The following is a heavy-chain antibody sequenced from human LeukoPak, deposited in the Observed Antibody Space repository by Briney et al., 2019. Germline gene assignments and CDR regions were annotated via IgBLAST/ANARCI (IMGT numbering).Heavy chain of an antibody. CDR1: GFTFSSYE. D-gene: IGHD3-3*01. J-gene: IGHJ4*02. V-gene: IGHV3-48*03. CDR2: ISSSGSTI. CDR3: ARVITVFGVATDY. Sequence: GGSLRLSCAASGFTFSSYEMNWVRQAPGKGLEWVSYISSSGSTIYYADSVEGRFTTSRDNAKNSLYLQMNSLRAEDTAVYYCARVITVFGVATDYWGQGTLVTVSS.